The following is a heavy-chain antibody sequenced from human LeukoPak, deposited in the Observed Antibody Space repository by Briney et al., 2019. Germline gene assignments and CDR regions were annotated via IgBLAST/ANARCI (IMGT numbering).Heavy chain of an antibody. V-gene: IGHV1-2*02. Sequence: AASVKVSCKASGYTFTGYYMHWVRQAPGQGLEWMGWIDPNSGGTNYAQKFQGRVTMTRDTSISTAYMELSRLRSDDTAVYYCARDTGPGITIFGVATQSYYMDVWGKGTTVTVSS. J-gene: IGHJ6*03. CDR2: IDPNSGGT. CDR1: GYTFTGYY. D-gene: IGHD3-3*01. CDR3: ARDTGPGITIFGVATQSYYMDV.